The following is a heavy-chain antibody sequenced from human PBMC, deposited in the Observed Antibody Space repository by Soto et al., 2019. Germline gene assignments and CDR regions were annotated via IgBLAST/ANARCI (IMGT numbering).Heavy chain of an antibody. CDR1: GGSFSGYY. D-gene: IGHD5-18*01. CDR2: INHSGST. V-gene: IGHV4-34*01. CDR3: ARRPGYSYGSPWFDP. J-gene: IGHJ5*02. Sequence: PSETLSLTCAVYGGSFSGYYWSWIRQPPGKGLEWIGEINHSGSTNYNPSLKSRVTISVDTSKNQFSLKLSSVTAADTAVYYCARRPGYSYGSPWFDPWGQGTLVTVSS.